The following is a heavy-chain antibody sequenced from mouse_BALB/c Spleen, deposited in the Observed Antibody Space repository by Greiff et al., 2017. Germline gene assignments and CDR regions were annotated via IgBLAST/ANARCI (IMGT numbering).Heavy chain of an antibody. Sequence: VQLQQSGGGLVQPGGSLKLSCAASGFTFSSYGMSWVRQTPDKRLELVATINSNGGSTYYPDSVKGRFTISRDNAKNTLYLQMSSLKSEDTAMYYCARDYIGLDYWGQGTSVTVSS. CDR3: ARDYIGLDY. V-gene: IGHV5-6-3*01. J-gene: IGHJ4*01. CDR1: GFTFSSYG. CDR2: INSNGGST.